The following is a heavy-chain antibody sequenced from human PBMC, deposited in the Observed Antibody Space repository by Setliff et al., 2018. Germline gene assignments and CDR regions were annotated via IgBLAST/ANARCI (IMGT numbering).Heavy chain of an antibody. V-gene: IGHV3-33*03. CDR1: GFTFSTHA. D-gene: IGHD5-18*01. J-gene: IGHJ4*02. CDR2: IWSDGINK. Sequence: GGSLRLSCGASGFTFSTHAMHWVRQAPGKGLEWVAMIWSDGINKFYGGPVKGRFTVSRDNSKNTVFLQMNDLRVEDTAVYYCGALSGLRGYTYGFVNFWGQGTLVTVSS. CDR3: GALSGLRGYTYGFVNF.